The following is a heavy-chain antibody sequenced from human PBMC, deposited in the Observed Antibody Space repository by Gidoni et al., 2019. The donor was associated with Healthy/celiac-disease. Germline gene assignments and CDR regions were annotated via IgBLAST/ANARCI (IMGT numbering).Heavy chain of an antibody. CDR1: GFTFSSYE. CDR2: ISSSGSTI. CDR3: ARGGKEASTPIDY. J-gene: IGHJ4*02. D-gene: IGHD1-1*01. Sequence: EVQLVESGGGLVQPGGSLSLSCAASGFTFSSYEMNWVRQAPGKGLGWVLYISSSGSTIYYADSVKGRFTISRDNAKNSLYLQMNSLRAEDTAVYYCARGGKEASTPIDYWGQGTLVTVSS. V-gene: IGHV3-48*03.